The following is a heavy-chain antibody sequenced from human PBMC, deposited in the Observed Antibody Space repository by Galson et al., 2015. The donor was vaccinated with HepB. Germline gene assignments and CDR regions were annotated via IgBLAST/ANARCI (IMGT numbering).Heavy chain of an antibody. CDR2: ISSSSSYT. CDR3: ARVLHSSGYYYYFDY. D-gene: IGHD3-22*01. V-gene: IGHV3-21*05. Sequence: SLRLSCAASGFTFSSYGMHWVRQAPGKGLEWVSYISSSSSYTNYADSVKGRFTISRDNAKNSLYLQMNSLRAEDTAVYYCARVLHSSGYYYYFDYWGQGTLVTVSS. CDR1: GFTFSSYG. J-gene: IGHJ4*02.